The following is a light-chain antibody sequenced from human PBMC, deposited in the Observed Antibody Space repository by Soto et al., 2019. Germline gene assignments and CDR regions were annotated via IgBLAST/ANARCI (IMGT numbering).Light chain of an antibody. CDR1: SSDVGSSNF. V-gene: IGLV2-23*01. CDR3: CSLPGTSTLYL. J-gene: IGLJ1*01. Sequence: QSALTQPASVSGSPGQSLTISCTGTSSDVGSSNFVSWYQQHPGKAPKLIIYEGSRRPSGVSGRFSGSKSGNAASLTISGLQAEDEADYYCCSLPGTSTLYLFGSGTKVTVL. CDR2: EGS.